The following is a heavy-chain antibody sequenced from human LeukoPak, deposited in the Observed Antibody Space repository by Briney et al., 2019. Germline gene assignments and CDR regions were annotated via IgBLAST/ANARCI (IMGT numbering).Heavy chain of an antibody. D-gene: IGHD4-23*01. CDR3: AKRFYGGTDY. J-gene: IGHJ4*02. CDR2: ISGSGVNT. V-gene: IGHV3-23*01. CDR1: GFSFSSYA. Sequence: GGSLRLSCAASGFSFSSYAMTWVRQAPGKGLEWVSFISGSGVNTYYADSVKGRFTTSRDNSKNTLYLQMNSLRAEDTAVYYCAKRFYGGTDYWGQGTLVTASS.